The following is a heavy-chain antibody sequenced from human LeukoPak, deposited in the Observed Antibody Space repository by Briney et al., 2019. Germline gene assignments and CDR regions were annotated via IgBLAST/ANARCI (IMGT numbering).Heavy chain of an antibody. CDR2: IYYSGST. D-gene: IGHD6-19*01. CDR3: AREAGYSSGYYYFDY. CDR1: GGSISSYY. J-gene: IGHJ4*02. Sequence: PSETLSLTCTDSGGSISSYYWSWIRQPPGKGLEWIGYIYYSGSTNYNPSLKSRVTISVDTSKNQFSLKLSSVTAADTAVYYCAREAGYSSGYYYFDYWGQGTLVTVSS. V-gene: IGHV4-59*01.